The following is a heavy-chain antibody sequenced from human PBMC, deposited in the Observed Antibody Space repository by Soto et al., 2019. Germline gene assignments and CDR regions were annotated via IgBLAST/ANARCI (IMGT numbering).Heavy chain of an antibody. J-gene: IGHJ4*02. V-gene: IGHV3-30*18. CDR2: ISYDGSNK. D-gene: IGHD2-15*01. Sequence: VQLVESGGGVVQPGRSLRLSCAASGFTFSSYGMHWVRQAPGKGLEWVAVISYDGSNKYYADSVKGRFTISRDNSKNTLYLQMNSLRAEDTAVYYCAKDGGYCSGGSCPPAGYWGQGTLVTVSS. CDR3: AKDGGYCSGGSCPPAGY. CDR1: GFTFSSYG.